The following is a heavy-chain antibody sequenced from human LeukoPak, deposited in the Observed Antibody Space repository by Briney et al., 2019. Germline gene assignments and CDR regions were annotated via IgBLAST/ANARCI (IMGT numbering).Heavy chain of an antibody. CDR2: IRYDGSNK. CDR1: RFTFSSYG. Sequence: GGSLRLSCAASRFTFSSYGMHWVRQAPGKGLEWVSFIRYDGSNKFYADSVKGRFTISRDNSKNTLYLQMNSLRVEDTAVYFCAKDKVLRGVTTPLDYWGQGTLVTVSS. CDR3: AKDKVLRGVTTPLDY. J-gene: IGHJ4*02. V-gene: IGHV3-30*02. D-gene: IGHD3-10*01.